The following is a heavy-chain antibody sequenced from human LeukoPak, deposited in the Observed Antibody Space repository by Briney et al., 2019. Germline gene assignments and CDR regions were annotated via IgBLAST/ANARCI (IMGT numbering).Heavy chain of an antibody. D-gene: IGHD6-19*01. Sequence: PGRSLRLSCAASGFTFDDYAMHWVRQAPGKGLEWVSGISWNSGSIGYADSVKGRFTISRDNAKNSLYLQMNSLRAEDTALYYCAKDMGQWLAFDYWGQGILVTVSS. V-gene: IGHV3-9*01. J-gene: IGHJ4*02. CDR1: GFTFDDYA. CDR3: AKDMGQWLAFDY. CDR2: ISWNSGSI.